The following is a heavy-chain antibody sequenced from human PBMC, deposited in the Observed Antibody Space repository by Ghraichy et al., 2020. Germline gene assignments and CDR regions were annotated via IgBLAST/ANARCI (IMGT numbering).Heavy chain of an antibody. CDR1: GFTVSSNY. D-gene: IGHD2-21*01. J-gene: IGHJ6*02. CDR2: IYSGGST. Sequence: GGSLRLSCAASGFTVSSNYMSWVRQAPGKGLEWVSVIYSGGSTYYADSVKGRFTIYRDNSKNTLYLQMNSLRAEDTAVYYCARDRWGWGGMDVCGQGTTVHVSS. CDR3: ARDRWGWGGMDV. V-gene: IGHV3-53*01.